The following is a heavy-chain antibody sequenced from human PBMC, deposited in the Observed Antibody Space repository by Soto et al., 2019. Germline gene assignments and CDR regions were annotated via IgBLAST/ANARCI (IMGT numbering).Heavy chain of an antibody. D-gene: IGHD6-13*01. CDR2: IYPGDSDT. Sequence: GESLKISCKGSGYSFTSYWIGWVRQMPGKGLEWMGIIYPGDSDTRYSPSFQGQVTISADKSISTAYLQWSSLKASDTAMYYCARWAADGGYYYYYGMDVWGQGTTVTV. J-gene: IGHJ6*02. CDR3: ARWAADGGYYYYYGMDV. V-gene: IGHV5-51*01. CDR1: GYSFTSYW.